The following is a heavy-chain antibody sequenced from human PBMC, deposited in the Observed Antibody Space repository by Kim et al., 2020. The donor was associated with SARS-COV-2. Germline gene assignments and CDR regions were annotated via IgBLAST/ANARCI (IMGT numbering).Heavy chain of an antibody. D-gene: IGHD4-17*01. V-gene: IGHV4-59*01. Sequence: KSRVTISVDTSKNQFSLKLTSVTVADTAIYYCARNRGYGDYRLHYYGLDVWGQGTTVTVSS. J-gene: IGHJ6*02. CDR3: ARNRGYGDYRLHYYGLDV.